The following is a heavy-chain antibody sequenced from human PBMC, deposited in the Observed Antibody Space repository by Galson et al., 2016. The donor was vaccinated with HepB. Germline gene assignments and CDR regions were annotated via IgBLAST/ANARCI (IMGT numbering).Heavy chain of an antibody. Sequence: SLRLSCAASGFTFNSYNMNWVRQAPGKGLEWVSSITSSSNYIYYADSVRGRFTISRDNAKNSLHLQMNSLRAEDTAVYYCTRAYVGKARRGTYWYFDLWGRRSLVTVSS. CDR1: GFTFNSYN. CDR2: ITSSSNYI. D-gene: IGHD4-23*01. CDR3: TRAYVGKARRGTYWYFDL. V-gene: IGHV3-21*01. J-gene: IGHJ2*01.